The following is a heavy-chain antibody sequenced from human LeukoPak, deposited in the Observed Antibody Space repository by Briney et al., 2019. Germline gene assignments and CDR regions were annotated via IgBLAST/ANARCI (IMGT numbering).Heavy chain of an antibody. D-gene: IGHD3-3*01. V-gene: IGHV3-53*01. Sequence: GGSLRLSCAASGFTFSDYYMSWVRQAPGKGLEWVSVIYSGGSTYYADSVKGRFTISRDNSKNTLYLQMNSLRAEDTAVYYCARPLFWSGYQLRPQKDVWGQGTTVTVSS. CDR1: GFTFSDYY. CDR2: IYSGGST. CDR3: ARPLFWSGYQLRPQKDV. J-gene: IGHJ6*02.